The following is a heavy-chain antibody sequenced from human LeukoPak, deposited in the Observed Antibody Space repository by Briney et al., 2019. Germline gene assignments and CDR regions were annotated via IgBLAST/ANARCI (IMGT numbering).Heavy chain of an antibody. Sequence: SETLSLTCAVYGGSFSGYYWSWIRQPPGKGLEWIGEINHSGSTNYNPSLKSRVTISVDTSKNQFSLKLSSVTAADTAVYYCARGSGSYYYSWFDPWGQGTLVTVSP. CDR1: GGSFSGYY. CDR2: INHSGST. J-gene: IGHJ5*02. D-gene: IGHD3-10*01. V-gene: IGHV4-34*01. CDR3: ARGSGSYYYSWFDP.